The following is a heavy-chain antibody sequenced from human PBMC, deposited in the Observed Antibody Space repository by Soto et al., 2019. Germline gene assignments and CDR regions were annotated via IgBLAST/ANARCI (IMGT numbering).Heavy chain of an antibody. D-gene: IGHD3-3*01. CDR3: ARDEKLRFLGWLYPPHNYYYYGMDV. J-gene: IGHJ6*02. V-gene: IGHV1-69*13. Sequence: SVKVSCKASGGTFSSYAISWVRQAPGQGLEWMGGIIPIFGTANYAQKFQGRVTITADESTSTAYMELSSLRSEDTAVYYCARDEKLRFLGWLYPPHNYYYYGMDVWGQGTTVTVSS. CDR1: GGTFSSYA. CDR2: IIPIFGTA.